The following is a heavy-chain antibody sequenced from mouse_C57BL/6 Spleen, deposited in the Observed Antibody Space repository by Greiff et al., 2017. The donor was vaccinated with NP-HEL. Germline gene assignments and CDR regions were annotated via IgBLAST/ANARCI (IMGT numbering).Heavy chain of an antibody. Sequence: QVQLQQSDAELVKPGASVKISCKASGYTFTDYTIHWMKQRPEQGLEWIGYIYPRDGSTKYNEKFKGKATLTADKSSSTAYMQLNSLTSEDSAVYFCGREGEKWLPVDYWGQGATLTVSS. V-gene: IGHV1-78*01. CDR2: IYPRDGST. J-gene: IGHJ2*01. CDR3: GREGEKWLPVDY. D-gene: IGHD2-2*01. CDR1: GYTFTDYT.